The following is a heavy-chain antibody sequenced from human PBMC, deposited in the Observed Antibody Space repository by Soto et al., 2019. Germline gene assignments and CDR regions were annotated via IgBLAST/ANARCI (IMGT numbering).Heavy chain of an antibody. CDR1: GGSISSYY. Sequence: PSETLSLTCTVSGGSISSYYWSWIRQPAGKGLEWIGRIYTSGSTNYNPSLKSRVTMSVDTSKNQFSLKLSSVTAADTPVYYCARDLEYYYDSSGYYSYYYYGMDVWGQGTTVTVS. J-gene: IGHJ6*02. CDR3: ARDLEYYYDSSGYYSYYYYGMDV. D-gene: IGHD3-22*01. CDR2: IYTSGST. V-gene: IGHV4-4*07.